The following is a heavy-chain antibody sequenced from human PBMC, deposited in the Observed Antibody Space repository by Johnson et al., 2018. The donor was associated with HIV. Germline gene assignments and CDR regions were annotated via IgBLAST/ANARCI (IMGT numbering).Heavy chain of an antibody. Sequence: VQLVESGGGLVQPGRSLRLSCAASGFTFDDYAMHWVRQVPGKGLEWVSGISWNRGSIDYADSVKGRFSISRDNAKNSLYLQMNSLKPEDTALYYCAKDMNGVISSEAFDIWGQGTMVTVSS. CDR3: AKDMNGVISSEAFDI. CDR1: GFTFDDYA. J-gene: IGHJ3*02. D-gene: IGHD3-10*01. V-gene: IGHV3-9*01. CDR2: ISWNRGSI.